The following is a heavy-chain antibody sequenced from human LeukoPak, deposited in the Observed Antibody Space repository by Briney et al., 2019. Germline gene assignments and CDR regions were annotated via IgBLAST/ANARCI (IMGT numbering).Heavy chain of an antibody. D-gene: IGHD6-6*01. J-gene: IGHJ5*02. CDR2: ISAYNGNT. Sequence: ASVKVSCKASGYTFTSYGISWVRQAPGQGLEWMGWISAYNGNTNYAQKLQGRVTMTTDTSTSTAYMELRSLRSDDTAVYYCARENYPYSSSGFGPWGQGTLVTVSS. CDR3: ARENYPYSSSGFGP. V-gene: IGHV1-18*01. CDR1: GYTFTSYG.